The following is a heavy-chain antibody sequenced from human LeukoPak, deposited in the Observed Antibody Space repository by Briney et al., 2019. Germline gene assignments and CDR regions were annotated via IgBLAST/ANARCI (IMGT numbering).Heavy chain of an antibody. V-gene: IGHV3-7*03. CDR3: ARDKQAYDSWSGYYQGYFDY. Sequence: GGSLRLSCAASGFTFDYYWMTWVRQAPGKGLEWLANIKESGSEKYYVDSVKGRFTISRDNAKNSLYLQMNSLRAEDTAVYYCARDKQAYDSWSGYYQGYFDYWGQGTLVTVSS. D-gene: IGHD3-3*01. J-gene: IGHJ4*02. CDR1: GFTFDYYW. CDR2: IKESGSEK.